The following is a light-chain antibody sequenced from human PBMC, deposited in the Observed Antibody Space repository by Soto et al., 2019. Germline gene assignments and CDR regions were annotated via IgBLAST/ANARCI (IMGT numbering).Light chain of an antibody. Sequence: QSVLTQPPSASGSPGQSVTISCTGTSSDVGAYHYVSWYQQHPGKAPTLIIYEVSQRPSGVPDRFSGSKSGNTASLTVSGRQADDEADYYCSSYAGTNNYVFGTGTKLTVL. J-gene: IGLJ1*01. CDR2: EVS. CDR3: SSYAGTNNYV. CDR1: SSDVGAYHY. V-gene: IGLV2-8*01.